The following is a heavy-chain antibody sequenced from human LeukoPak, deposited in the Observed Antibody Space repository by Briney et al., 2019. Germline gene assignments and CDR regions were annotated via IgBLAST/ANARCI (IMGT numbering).Heavy chain of an antibody. J-gene: IGHJ4*02. D-gene: IGHD3-22*01. CDR2: ITSSGDGT. Sequence: GGSLRLSCAASGFTLANFAMNWVRQAPGKGLQWVSSITSSGDGTYYADSVKGRFTISRGNSENMLYLQMNSLRVEDTAVYFCAKDRPNYYGSNGHYYRRDGDYWGQGTLVTVSS. CDR1: GFTLANFA. CDR3: AKDRPNYYGSNGHYYRRDGDY. V-gene: IGHV3-23*01.